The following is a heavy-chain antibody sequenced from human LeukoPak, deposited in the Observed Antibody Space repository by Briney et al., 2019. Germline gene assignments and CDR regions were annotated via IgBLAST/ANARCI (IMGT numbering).Heavy chain of an antibody. V-gene: IGHV4-59*08. CDR2: IFYSGTT. CDR1: GGSISSYY. J-gene: IGHJ4*02. D-gene: IGHD4-11*01. CDR3: ARRGKVTSWTNFDY. Sequence: SETLSLTCSVSGGSISSYYGSWIRQPPGMGLEWIGYIFYSGTTNYNPSLKSRVTISVDTSKNQFFLKLSSVTAADTAVYYCARRGKVTSWTNFDYWGQGTLVTVSS.